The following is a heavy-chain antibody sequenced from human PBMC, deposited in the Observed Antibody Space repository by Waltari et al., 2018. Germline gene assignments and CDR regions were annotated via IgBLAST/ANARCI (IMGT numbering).Heavy chain of an antibody. J-gene: IGHJ4*02. Sequence: EVQLVESGGGLIQPGGSLRLSCVASGFTVSSNYMSWVRQAPGKGLELVSVIYSGGSTYYADSVKGRFTISRDNSKNTLYLQMNSLRAEDTAVYFCARGRSSGWPYYFDYWGQGTLVTVSS. CDR3: ARGRSSGWPYYFDY. D-gene: IGHD6-19*01. V-gene: IGHV3-53*01. CDR2: IYSGGST. CDR1: GFTVSSNY.